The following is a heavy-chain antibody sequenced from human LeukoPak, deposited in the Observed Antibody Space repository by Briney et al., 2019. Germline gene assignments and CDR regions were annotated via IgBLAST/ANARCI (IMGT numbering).Heavy chain of an antibody. J-gene: IGHJ5*02. V-gene: IGHV4-59*01. D-gene: IGHD6-13*01. CDR1: GGSISGYY. Sequence: TSETLSLTCAVSGGSISGYYWSWIRQPPGKGLEWIGYIYYSGSTNYNPSLESRVTISVDTSKNQFSLKLSSVTAADTAVYYCSRGSLAGTPHNWFDPWGQGTLVTVSS. CDR2: IYYSGST. CDR3: SRGSLAGTPHNWFDP.